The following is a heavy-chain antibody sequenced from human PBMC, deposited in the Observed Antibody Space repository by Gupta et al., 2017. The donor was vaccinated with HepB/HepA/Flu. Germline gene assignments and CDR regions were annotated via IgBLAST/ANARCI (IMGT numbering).Heavy chain of an antibody. CDR2: IYYSGST. V-gene: IGHV4-39*01. CDR3: ARHALIDYGDYVDWFDP. Sequence: QLQLQESGPGLVKPSETLSLTCPVSGGSISSSSYYWGWIRQPPGKGLEWIGSIYYSGSTYYNPSLKSRVTISVDTSKNQFSLKLSSVTAADTAVYYCARHALIDYGDYVDWFDPWGQGTLVTVSS. J-gene: IGHJ5*02. CDR1: GGSISSSSYY. D-gene: IGHD4-17*01.